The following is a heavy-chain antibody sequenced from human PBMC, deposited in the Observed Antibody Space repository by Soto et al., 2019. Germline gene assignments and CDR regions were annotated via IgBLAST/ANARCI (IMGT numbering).Heavy chain of an antibody. Sequence: QVQVVQSGVEVRRPGSSVKVSCKASGDTFKNCVISWVRQAPGQGLEWMGGIIPLFGTTDFAQRLQGRLTITTAESTTTAYMELSRLRSEDTATYYCAAELGFGKLSVVWGQGTTVIVSS. CDR2: IIPLFGTT. J-gene: IGHJ6*02. CDR1: GDTFKNCV. V-gene: IGHV1-69*01. D-gene: IGHD3-10*01. CDR3: AAELGFGKLSVV.